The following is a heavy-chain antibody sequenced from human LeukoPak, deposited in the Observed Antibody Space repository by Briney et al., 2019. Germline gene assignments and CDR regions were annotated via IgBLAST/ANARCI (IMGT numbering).Heavy chain of an antibody. D-gene: IGHD2-2*01. V-gene: IGHV1-18*01. CDR3: ARDRPYCSSTSCSRGHAFDI. Sequence: ASVKVSCKASGYTFTTYGISWVRQAPGQRLEWMGWISANNGNTNFAQNFQGRVTMTTDTSTSTAYMELRSLRSDDTAVYYCARDRPYCSSTSCSRGHAFDIWGQGTMVTVSS. CDR1: GYTFTTYG. CDR2: ISANNGNT. J-gene: IGHJ3*02.